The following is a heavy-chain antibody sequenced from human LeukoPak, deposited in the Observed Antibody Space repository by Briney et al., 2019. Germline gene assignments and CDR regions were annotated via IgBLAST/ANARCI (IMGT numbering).Heavy chain of an antibody. V-gene: IGHV3-21*01. CDR3: ARSPNCGGDCS. D-gene: IGHD2-21*02. Sequence: GGSLRLSCAASGFTFSSYNMNWVRQAPGKGLEWVSSISSSSGYIYYADSVKGRFTISRDNAKNTLYLQMNSLRAEDTAVYYCARSPNCGGDCSWGQGTLVTVSS. CDR2: ISSSSGYI. J-gene: IGHJ5*02. CDR1: GFTFSSYN.